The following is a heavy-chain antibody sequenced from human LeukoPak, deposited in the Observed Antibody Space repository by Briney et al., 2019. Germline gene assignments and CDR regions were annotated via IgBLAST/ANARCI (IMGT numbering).Heavy chain of an antibody. CDR3: ARSSVVGATRPHSFDY. D-gene: IGHD1-26*01. V-gene: IGHV3-30*03. CDR1: GFTFSNYG. CDR2: MSYDGSHK. Sequence: GGSLRLSCAASGFTFSNYGMHWVRQAPTKGLEWVAVMSYDGSHKSYADSVKGRFTISRDNSKNTLYLQMNSLRAEDTAVYYCARSSVVGATRPHSFDYWGQGTLVTVSS. J-gene: IGHJ4*02.